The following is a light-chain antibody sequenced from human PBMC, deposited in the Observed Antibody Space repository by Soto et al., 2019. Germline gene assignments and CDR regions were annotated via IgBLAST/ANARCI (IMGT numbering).Light chain of an antibody. CDR2: GAS. CDR1: QTITNKY. V-gene: IGKV3-20*01. J-gene: IGKJ2*01. Sequence: PGARSTFSSSQTQTITNKYVAWYQQRAGQAPRLLIYGASTRATGIPDRFSGSGSGTDFTLSITRLEPEDFAVYYCHQYLDSPYTFGQGTTLEIK. CDR3: HQYLDSPYT.